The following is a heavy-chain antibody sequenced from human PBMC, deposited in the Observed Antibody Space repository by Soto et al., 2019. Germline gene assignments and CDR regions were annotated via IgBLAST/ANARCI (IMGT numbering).Heavy chain of an antibody. CDR3: ARTTAVPNTLRSRYFFDY. CDR1: GGSVSSDTHY. J-gene: IGHJ4*02. CDR2: IYSSGST. V-gene: IGHV4-61*01. Sequence: SETLSLTCTVSGGSVSSDTHYWSWIRQPPGKRLEWIGFIYSSGSTNYNPSLKSRVTMSVDLSKNQFSLRLSSVTTADTALYYCARTTAVPNTLRSRYFFDYWGQGTLVTVSS. D-gene: IGHD4-17*01.